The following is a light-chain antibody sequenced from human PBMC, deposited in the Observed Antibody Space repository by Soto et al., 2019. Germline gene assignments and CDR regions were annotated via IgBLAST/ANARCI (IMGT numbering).Light chain of an antibody. Sequence: EIVLTQSPATLSLSPGERATLSCRASQSISSFLAWYQQKPGQTPRLLIYDASTRATGVPARFSGSGYGTAFTLTISSLEPEDFAVYYCQRRNKWPSFGQGTKLEIK. V-gene: IGKV3-11*01. J-gene: IGKJ2*01. CDR3: QRRNKWPS. CDR1: QSISSF. CDR2: DAS.